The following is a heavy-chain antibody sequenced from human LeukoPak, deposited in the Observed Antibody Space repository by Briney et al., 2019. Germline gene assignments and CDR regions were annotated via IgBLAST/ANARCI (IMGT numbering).Heavy chain of an antibody. Sequence: PSETLSLTCTVSGGSISSSSYYWGWIRQPPGKGLEWIGYIYYNGRTDYNPSLRSRVTISLHTSKTQFSLKLNSMTTADTAVYYCARDRWELLDSWGQGLLVTVSS. CDR3: ARDRWELLDS. V-gene: IGHV4-61*01. D-gene: IGHD1-26*01. CDR2: IYYNGRT. J-gene: IGHJ4*02. CDR1: GGSISSSSYY.